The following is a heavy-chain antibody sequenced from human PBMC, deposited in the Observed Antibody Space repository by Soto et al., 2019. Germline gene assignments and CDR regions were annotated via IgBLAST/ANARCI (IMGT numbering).Heavy chain of an antibody. CDR1: VFTFSTSG. CDR3: ARESGDWPLNWFDP. D-gene: IGHD2-21*02. CDR2: ITSDGKSK. V-gene: IGHV3-74*01. Sequence: GGSLRLSCAASVFTFSTSGMHWVRQAPGKGLVWVSRITSDGKSKAYAESVKGRFAISRDNAKNTVYLQMNGLTVEDTAVYYCARESGDWPLNWFDPWGQGTLVTVSS. J-gene: IGHJ5*02.